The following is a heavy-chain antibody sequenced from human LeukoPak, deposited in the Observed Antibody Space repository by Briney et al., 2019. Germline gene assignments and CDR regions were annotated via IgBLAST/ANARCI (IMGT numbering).Heavy chain of an antibody. CDR1: GFTFSNYA. J-gene: IGHJ4*02. Sequence: PGGSLRLSCAASGFTFSNYAMHWVRQAPGKGLEWVSSITDSGGATYYAVSVKGRFTISRDNSKNTLYLQMNSLRTEDTAVYYCAKQGYNTGWFDYWGQGTLVTVSS. CDR2: ITDSGGAT. CDR3: AKQGYNTGWFDY. D-gene: IGHD6-19*01. V-gene: IGHV3-23*01.